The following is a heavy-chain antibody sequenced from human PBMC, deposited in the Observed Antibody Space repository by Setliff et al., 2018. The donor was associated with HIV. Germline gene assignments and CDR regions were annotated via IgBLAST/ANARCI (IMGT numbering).Heavy chain of an antibody. CDR1: GFTFSKAW. Sequence: PGGSLRLSCAAAGFTFSKAWMSWFRQTPGKGLEWVGRIKSRTVTETTDVAAPVKGRFTISRDDSKNTLYLQMDSLSTEDTAVYYCILLGMHGAFDIWGQGTMVTVS. CDR3: ILLGMHGAFDI. D-gene: IGHD7-27*01. J-gene: IGHJ3*02. V-gene: IGHV3-15*01. CDR2: IKSRTVTETT.